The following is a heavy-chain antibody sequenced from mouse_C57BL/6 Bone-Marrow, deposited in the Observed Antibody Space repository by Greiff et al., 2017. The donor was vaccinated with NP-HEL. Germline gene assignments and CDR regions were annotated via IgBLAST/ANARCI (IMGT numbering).Heavy chain of an antibody. J-gene: IGHJ3*01. CDR3: TTGAAQAPWFAY. CDR2: IDPENGDT. D-gene: IGHD3-2*02. Sequence: VQLKESGAELVRPGASVKLSCTASGFNIKDDYMHWVKQRPEQGLEWIGWIDPENGDTEYASKFQGKATITADTSSNTAYLQRSSLTSEDTAVYYCTTGAAQAPWFAYWGQGTLVTVSA. CDR1: GFNIKDDY. V-gene: IGHV14-4*01.